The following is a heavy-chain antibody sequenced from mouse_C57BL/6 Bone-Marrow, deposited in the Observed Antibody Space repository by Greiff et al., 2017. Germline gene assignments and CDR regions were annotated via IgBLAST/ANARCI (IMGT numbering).Heavy chain of an antibody. Sequence: EVQLQESGGGLVKPGGSLKLSCAASGFTFSSYAMSWVRQTPEKRLEWVATISDGGSYTYYTDNVKGRFTISRDNAKNNMYLQMSHLKSEDTAMYYCARAFSGVAYWGQGTLVTVSA. CDR1: GFTFSSYA. V-gene: IGHV5-4*01. CDR2: ISDGGSYT. J-gene: IGHJ3*01. CDR3: ARAFSGVAY.